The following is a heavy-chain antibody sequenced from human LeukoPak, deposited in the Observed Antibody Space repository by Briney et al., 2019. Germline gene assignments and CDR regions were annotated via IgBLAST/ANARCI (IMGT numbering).Heavy chain of an antibody. D-gene: IGHD6-19*01. CDR2: IRSQANNYAT. Sequence: GGSLRLSCAASGFTFSGSPMHWVRQASGKGLEWVGHIRSQANNYATTYTASVRGRFTISRDDSKNTTYLQMNSLKTDDTAVYYCTLMSVSAIAMADSTGNSGYWGQGTLVTVSS. V-gene: IGHV3-73*01. J-gene: IGHJ4*02. CDR1: GFTFSGSP. CDR3: TLMSVSAIAMADSTGNSGY.